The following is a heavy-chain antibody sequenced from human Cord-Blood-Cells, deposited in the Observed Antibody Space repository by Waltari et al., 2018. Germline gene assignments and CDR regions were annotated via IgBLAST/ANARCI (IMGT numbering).Heavy chain of an antibody. D-gene: IGHD3-9*01. Sequence: QVQLVQSGAEVKKPGASVKVSCKASGYTFTSYDINWVRQAHGPGLEWMGWMSPNSGNTGNAQKVQGRVTITKNTSISTGYMELSSLRSEDTAVYYCARWGRDILTGYRRYYFDYWGQGTLVTVSS. CDR3: ARWGRDILTGYRRYYFDY. CDR1: GYTFTSYD. CDR2: MSPNSGNT. V-gene: IGHV1-8*03. J-gene: IGHJ4*02.